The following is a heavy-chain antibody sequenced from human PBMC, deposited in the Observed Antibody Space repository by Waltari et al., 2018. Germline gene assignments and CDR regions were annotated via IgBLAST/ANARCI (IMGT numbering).Heavy chain of an antibody. CDR3: ARGECSGGSCYPGLGY. CDR1: GFTFSSYG. V-gene: IGHV3-21*01. J-gene: IGHJ4*02. D-gene: IGHD2-15*01. CDR2: ISSSSSYR. Sequence: EVQLVESGGGLVKPGGSLRLSCAASGFTFSSYGMNWVRQAPGKGLEWVSSISSSSSYRYYADSVKGRFTISRDNAKNSLYLQMNSLRAEDTAVYYCARGECSGGSCYPGLGYWGQGTLVTVSS.